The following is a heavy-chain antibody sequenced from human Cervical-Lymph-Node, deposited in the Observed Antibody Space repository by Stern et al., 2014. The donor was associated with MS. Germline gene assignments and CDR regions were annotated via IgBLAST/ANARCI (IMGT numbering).Heavy chain of an antibody. D-gene: IGHD1-26*01. CDR2: IYVDDSDT. CDR1: GLNFATSW. CDR3: ARGTYYYGMDV. V-gene: IGHV5-51*03. Sequence: EVQLVQSGAEVKKPGESLKISCKGSGLNFATSWIAWVRQMPGKGLEWMGIIYVDDSDTRYSPSFQGQVTISADKSIPTAYLQWSSLKASDTAMYYCARGTYYYGMDVWGRGTTVTVSS. J-gene: IGHJ6*02.